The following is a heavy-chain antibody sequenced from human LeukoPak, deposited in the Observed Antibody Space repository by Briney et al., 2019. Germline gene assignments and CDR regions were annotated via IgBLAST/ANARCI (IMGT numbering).Heavy chain of an antibody. J-gene: IGHJ4*02. CDR3: ARAPIVGATWFDY. V-gene: IGHV1-2*02. Sequence: ASVKVSCKASGYTFTGYYMHWVRQAPGQGLEWMGWINPNSGGTNYAQKFQGRVTMTRDTSISTAYMELSRLRSDDTAVYYCARAPIVGATWFDYWGQGTLVTASS. CDR2: INPNSGGT. CDR1: GYTFTGYY. D-gene: IGHD1-26*01.